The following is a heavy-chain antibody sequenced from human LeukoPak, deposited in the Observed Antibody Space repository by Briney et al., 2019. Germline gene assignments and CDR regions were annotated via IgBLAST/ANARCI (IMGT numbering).Heavy chain of an antibody. CDR2: IYYSGST. CDR1: GGSISSGDYY. V-gene: IGHV4-30-4*01. CDR3: ARAGGPWYFEL. J-gene: IGHJ2*01. Sequence: PSETLSLTCTVSGGSISSGDYYWSWIRQPPGEGLEWIGYIYYSGSTYYNPSLKSRVTISVDTSKNQFSLKLSSVTAADTAVYYCARAGGPWYFELWGRGTLVTVSS.